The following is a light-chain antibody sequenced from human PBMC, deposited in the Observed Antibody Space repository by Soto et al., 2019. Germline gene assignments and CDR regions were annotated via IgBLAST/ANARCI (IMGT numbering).Light chain of an antibody. J-gene: IGKJ4*01. CDR3: QQRSNWPPKLS. V-gene: IGKV3-11*01. CDR1: QSVSSY. CDR2: DAS. Sequence: EIVLTQSPATLSLSPGERATLSCRASQSVSSYLAWYQQKPGQAPRLLIYDASNRATGIPARFSGSGSGTDFTLTISSLEPEDFAVYYCQQRSNWPPKLSFGGGTKVEIK.